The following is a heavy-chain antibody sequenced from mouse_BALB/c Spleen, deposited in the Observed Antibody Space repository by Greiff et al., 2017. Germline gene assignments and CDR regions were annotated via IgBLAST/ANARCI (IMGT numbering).Heavy chain of an antibody. CDR1: GFNIKDYY. CDR3: ARGSLLRRTGVVYAMDY. CDR2: IDPENGNT. Sequence: EVQLQQSGAELVRPGALVKLSCKASGFNIKDYYMHLVKQRPEQGLEWIGWIDPENGNTIYDPKFQGKASITADTSSNTAYLQLSSLTSEDTAVYYCARGSLLRRTGVVYAMDYWGQGTSVTVSS. D-gene: IGHD1-2*01. V-gene: IGHV14-1*02. J-gene: IGHJ4*01.